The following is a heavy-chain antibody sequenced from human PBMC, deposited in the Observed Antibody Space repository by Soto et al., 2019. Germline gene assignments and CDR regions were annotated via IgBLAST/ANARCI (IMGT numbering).Heavy chain of an antibody. D-gene: IGHD2-15*01. Sequence: QVQLQESGPGLVKPSGTLSLTCAVSGGSISSGNWWTWVRQPPGKGLEWIGEIYHTGSTNYNPSLRCRAATAVDQPTTQFSPNLTSVTAADTAVYYCARGYCSGGVCYSDYWGQGALVTASS. V-gene: IGHV4-4*02. CDR2: IYHTGST. J-gene: IGHJ4*02. CDR1: GGSISSGNW. CDR3: ARGYCSGGVCYSDY.